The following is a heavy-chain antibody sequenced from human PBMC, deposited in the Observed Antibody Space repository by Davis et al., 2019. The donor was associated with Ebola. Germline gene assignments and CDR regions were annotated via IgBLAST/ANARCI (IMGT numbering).Heavy chain of an antibody. J-gene: IGHJ5*02. CDR2: ISWNSGSI. CDR1: GFTFDDYA. Sequence: PGGSLRLSCAASGFTFDDYAMHWVRQAPGKGLEWVSGISWNSGSIGYADSVKGRFTISRDNAKNSLYLQMNSLRAEDTAVYYCARDHEHSYGRRFDPWGQGTLVTVSS. D-gene: IGHD5-18*01. CDR3: ARDHEHSYGRRFDP. V-gene: IGHV3-9*01.